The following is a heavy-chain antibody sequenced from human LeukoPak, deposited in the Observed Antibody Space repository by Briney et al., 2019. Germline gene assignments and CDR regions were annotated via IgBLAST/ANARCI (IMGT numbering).Heavy chain of an antibody. J-gene: IGHJ4*02. V-gene: IGHV1-69*13. CDR3: VWAGYYDSSGYKGYFDY. CDR1: GGTFSSYA. CDR2: IIPIFGTA. D-gene: IGHD3-22*01. Sequence: GASVKVSCKASGGTFSSYAISWVRQAPGQGLEWMGGIIPIFGTANYAQKFQGRVTITANESTSTAYMELSSLRSEDTAVYYGVWAGYYDSSGYKGYFDYWGQGTLVTVSS.